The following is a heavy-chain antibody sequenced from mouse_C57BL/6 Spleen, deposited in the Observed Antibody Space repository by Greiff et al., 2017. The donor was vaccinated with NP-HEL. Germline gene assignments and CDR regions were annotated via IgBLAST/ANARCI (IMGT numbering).Heavy chain of an antibody. D-gene: IGHD2-2*01. V-gene: IGHV3-6*01. CDR3: AREGGYGPAWFAY. CDR1: GYSITSGYY. J-gene: IGHJ3*01. CDR2: ISYDGSN. Sequence: DVQLQESGPGLVKPSQSLSLTCSVTGYSITSGYYWNWIRQFPGNKLEWMGYISYDGSNNYNPSLKNRISITRDTSKNQFFLKLNSVTTEDTATYYCAREGGYGPAWFAYWGQGTLVTVSA.